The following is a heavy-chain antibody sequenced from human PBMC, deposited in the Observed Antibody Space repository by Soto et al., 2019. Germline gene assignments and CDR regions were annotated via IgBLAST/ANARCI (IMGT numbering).Heavy chain of an antibody. Sequence: PGESMKISCKGAGDSCISYWSGWVSQMPGKGLGWMGIIYPGDSDTRYSPSFQGQVTISADKSISTAYLQWSSLKASDTAMYYCASHVHNYYYGMDVWGQGTTVPVSS. CDR3: ASHVHNYYYGMDV. CDR2: IYPGDSDT. V-gene: IGHV5-51*01. CDR1: GDSCISYW. J-gene: IGHJ6*02.